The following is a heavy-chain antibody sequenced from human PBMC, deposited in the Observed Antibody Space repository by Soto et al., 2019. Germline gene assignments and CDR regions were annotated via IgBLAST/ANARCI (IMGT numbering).Heavy chain of an antibody. V-gene: IGHV1-2*02. CDR2: NNPATGAA. Sequence: QLHLVQSGAVVKKPGASVTVSCSASGYPVTAYYMHWVRQAPGRGLVWMGGNNPATGAAKYTQTAQGRVTKSRDTSASATVTEMAVLTSAGPAVLYSAGGGGVGVAGSAAFDMWGQGTVVTVSS. CDR1: GYPVTAYY. D-gene: IGHD3-3*01. CDR3: AGGGGVGVAGSAAFDM. J-gene: IGHJ3*02.